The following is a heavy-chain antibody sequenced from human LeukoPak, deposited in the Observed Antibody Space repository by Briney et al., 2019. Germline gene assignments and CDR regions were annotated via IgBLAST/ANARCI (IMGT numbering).Heavy chain of an antibody. Sequence: PSGGSLRLSCAASGNYWMHRVRQAPGKGLVWVSHINSDGSWTSYADSVKGRFTISKDNAKNTVYLQMNSLRAEDTAVYYCVSFYETYWGRGTLVTVSS. CDR3: VSFYETY. J-gene: IGHJ4*02. CDR2: INSDGSWT. CDR1: GNYW. V-gene: IGHV3-74*01. D-gene: IGHD2/OR15-2a*01.